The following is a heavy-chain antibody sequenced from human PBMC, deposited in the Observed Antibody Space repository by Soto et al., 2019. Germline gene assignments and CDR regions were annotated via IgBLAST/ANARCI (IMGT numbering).Heavy chain of an antibody. D-gene: IGHD3-10*01. CDR3: ARGGSGSYGPMDV. J-gene: IGHJ6*02. Sequence: GGSLRLSCAASGFTFSSYSMNWVRQAPGKGLEWVSSISSSSSYIYYADSVKGRFTISRDNAKNSLYLQMNSLRAEDTAVYYCARGGSGSYGPMDVWGQGTTVTVSS. CDR2: ISSSSSYI. V-gene: IGHV3-21*01. CDR1: GFTFSSYS.